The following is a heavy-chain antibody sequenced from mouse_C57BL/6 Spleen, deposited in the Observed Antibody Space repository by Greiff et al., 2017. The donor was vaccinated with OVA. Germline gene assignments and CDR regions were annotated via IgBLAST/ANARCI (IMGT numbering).Heavy chain of an antibody. J-gene: IGHJ3*01. CDR3: TTYDYDGRFAY. CDR2: IYPGNSDT. Sequence: EVQLQQSGTVLARPGASVKMSCKTSGYTFTSYWMHWVKQRPGPGLEWIGAIYPGNSDTSYNQKFKGKAKLTAVTSASTAYMELSSLTNEDSAVYYCTTYDYDGRFAYWGQGTLVTVSA. CDR1: GYTFTSYW. V-gene: IGHV1-5*01. D-gene: IGHD2-4*01.